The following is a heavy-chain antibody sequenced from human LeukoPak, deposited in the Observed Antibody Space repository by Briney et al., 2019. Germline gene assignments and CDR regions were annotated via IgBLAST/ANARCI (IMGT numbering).Heavy chain of an antibody. J-gene: IGHJ6*02. V-gene: IGHV4-34*01. CDR1: GGSFSGYY. CDR2: INHSGST. Sequence: KPSETLSLTCAVYGGSFSGYYWSWIRQPPGKGLEWIGEINHSGSTNYNPSPKSRVTISVDTSKNQFSLKLSSVTAADTAVYYCARSPKLKYCSGGSCHPRYYYYYYGMDVWGQGTTVTVSS. CDR3: ARSPKLKYCSGGSCHPRYYYYYYGMDV. D-gene: IGHD2-15*01.